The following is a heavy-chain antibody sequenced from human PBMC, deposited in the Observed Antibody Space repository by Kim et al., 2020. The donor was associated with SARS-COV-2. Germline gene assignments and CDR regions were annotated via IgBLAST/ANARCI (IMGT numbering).Heavy chain of an antibody. J-gene: IGHJ4*02. V-gene: IGHV3-48*03. D-gene: IGHD4-4*01. CDR3: ARGPNYSPFDY. Sequence: YDTESVRGRLTISSDNDTNSLYLQMNSLRAEDTAVYYCARGPNYSPFDYWGQGTLVTVSS.